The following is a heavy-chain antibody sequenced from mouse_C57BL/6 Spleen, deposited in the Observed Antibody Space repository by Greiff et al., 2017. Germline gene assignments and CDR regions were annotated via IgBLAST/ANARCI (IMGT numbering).Heavy chain of an antibody. V-gene: IGHV1-76*01. CDR2: IYPGSGNT. Sequence: VQLKESGAELVRPGASVKLSCKASGYTFTDYYINWVKQRPGQGLEWIARIYPGSGNTYYNEKLKGKATLTAEKSSSTAYMQLSSLTSEDSAVYFCARGGDYGYFDYWGQGTTLTVSS. D-gene: IGHD2-13*01. CDR3: ARGGDYGYFDY. J-gene: IGHJ2*01. CDR1: GYTFTDYY.